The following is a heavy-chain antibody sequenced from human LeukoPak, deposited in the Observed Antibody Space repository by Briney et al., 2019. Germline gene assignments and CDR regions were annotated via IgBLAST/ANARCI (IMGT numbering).Heavy chain of an antibody. CDR1: GFTFSSYW. CDR2: IKKDGSEK. Sequence: GGSLRLSCAASGFTFSSYWMSWVRQAPGKGLEWVANIKKDGSEKYYVDSVKGRFTISRDNAKNSLYLQMNSLRAEDMGLYYCAKDNAVSIAMVDGMDVWGKGTTVTVSS. V-gene: IGHV3-7*03. J-gene: IGHJ6*04. D-gene: IGHD4/OR15-4a*01. CDR3: AKDNAVSIAMVDGMDV.